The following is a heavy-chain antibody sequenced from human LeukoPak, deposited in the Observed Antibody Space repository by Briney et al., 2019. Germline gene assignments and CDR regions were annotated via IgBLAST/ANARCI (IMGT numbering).Heavy chain of an antibody. Sequence: PGGSLRLSCAASGFSFSYTWMNXVRQAPGKGXXXXXXXRSTTAGGTTDYAAPVKGRFTISRDDSKNTLYLKMTGLKSEDTAVYYCARGSNSYDSSDFDFWGQGTLVTVSS. V-gene: IGHV3-15*01. CDR1: GFSFSYTW. CDR3: ARGSNSYDSSDFDF. CDR2: XRSTTAGGTT. J-gene: IGHJ4*02. D-gene: IGHD3-22*01.